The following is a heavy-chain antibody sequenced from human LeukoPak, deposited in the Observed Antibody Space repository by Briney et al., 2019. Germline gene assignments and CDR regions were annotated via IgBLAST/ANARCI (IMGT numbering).Heavy chain of an antibody. CDR1: GFTFSDYY. J-gene: IGHJ4*02. Sequence: GGSLRLSCAASGFTFSDYYMSWIRQAPGKGLEWVSYISSSGSTIYYADSVKGRFTISRDNAKNSLYLQMNSLRAEDTAVYYCARVEASGYDYGAFDYWGQGTLVTVSS. CDR2: ISSSGSTI. V-gene: IGHV3-11*04. CDR3: ARVEASGYDYGAFDY. D-gene: IGHD5-12*01.